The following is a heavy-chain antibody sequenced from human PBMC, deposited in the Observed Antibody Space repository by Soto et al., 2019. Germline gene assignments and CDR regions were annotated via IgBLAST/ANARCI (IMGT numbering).Heavy chain of an antibody. CDR1: GGTFSSYA. D-gene: IGHD2-2*01. CDR2: IIPIFGTA. CDR3: ARVGEYCSSTSCSYYFDY. V-gene: IGHV1-69*01. Sequence: QVQLVQSGAEVKKPGSSVKVSCKASGGTFSSYAISWVRQAPGQGLEWMGGIIPIFGTANYAQKFQCRVTITADESTSTAYMELSSLRSEDTAVYYCARVGEYCSSTSCSYYFDYWGQGTLVTVSS. J-gene: IGHJ4*02.